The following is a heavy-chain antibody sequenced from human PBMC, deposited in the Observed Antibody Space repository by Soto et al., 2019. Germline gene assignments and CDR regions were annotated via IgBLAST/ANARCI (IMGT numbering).Heavy chain of an antibody. Sequence: QMQLVQSGPEVKQPGTSVNVSCKASGFTFTTSAVQWVRQARGQRLEWIGWIVVGSGNTNYAQKFQERVTITRDMSTTTAYMELSSLRADDTAVYYCAADLGPMIRGVIRDYWGQGTLVTVSS. V-gene: IGHV1-58*01. D-gene: IGHD3-10*01. J-gene: IGHJ4*02. CDR1: GFTFTTSA. CDR3: AADLGPMIRGVIRDY. CDR2: IVVGSGNT.